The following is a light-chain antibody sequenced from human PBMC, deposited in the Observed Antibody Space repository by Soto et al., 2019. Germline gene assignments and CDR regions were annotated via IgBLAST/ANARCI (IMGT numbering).Light chain of an antibody. CDR3: QQYYSTPYT. J-gene: IGKJ2*01. CDR2: WAS. CDR1: RSVLYSSNTKNY. Sequence: DIVMTQSPDSLAVSLGERATINCKSSRSVLYSSNTKNYLAWYQQKPRQPPKLLIYWASTRESGVPDRFSGSGSGTDFTLTISSLQAEDVAVYYCQQYYSTPYTFGQGTKVDIK. V-gene: IGKV4-1*01.